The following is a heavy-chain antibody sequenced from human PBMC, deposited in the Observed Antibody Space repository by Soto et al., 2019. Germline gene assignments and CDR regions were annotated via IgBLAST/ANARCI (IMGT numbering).Heavy chain of an antibody. J-gene: IGHJ6*02. Sequence: QVQLVQSGAEVKKPGASVKVSYKASGYTFTSYGISWVRQAPGQGLEWMGWISAYNGNTNYAQKLQGRVTMTTDTSTSTAYMELRSLRSDDTAVYYCARDQSGTQVGYYYYGMDVWGQGTTVTVSS. CDR2: ISAYNGNT. D-gene: IGHD1-26*01. CDR3: ARDQSGTQVGYYYYGMDV. V-gene: IGHV1-18*01. CDR1: GYTFTSYG.